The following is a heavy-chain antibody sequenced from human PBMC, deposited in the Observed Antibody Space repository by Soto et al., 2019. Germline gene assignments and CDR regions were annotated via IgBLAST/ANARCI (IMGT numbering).Heavy chain of an antibody. CDR1: GFTFSSYS. D-gene: IGHD3-16*01. V-gene: IGHV3-21*01. Sequence: EVQLVESGGGLVKPGGSLRLSCAASGFTFSSYSMNWVRQAPGKGLEWVSSISSSSSYIYYADSVKGRFTISRDNAKNSLYLQMNSLRAEDTAVYYCARGLVESSSPRLEPWGQGTLVTVSS. J-gene: IGHJ5*02. CDR2: ISSSSSYI. CDR3: ARGLVESSSPRLEP.